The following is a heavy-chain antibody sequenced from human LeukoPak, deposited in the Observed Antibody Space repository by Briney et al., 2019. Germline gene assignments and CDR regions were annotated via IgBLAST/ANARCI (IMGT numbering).Heavy chain of an antibody. J-gene: IGHJ3*02. CDR1: GFTFDDYG. CDR2: ISSSGSTI. CDR3: ASPYDSNAFDI. D-gene: IGHD3-22*01. Sequence: GGSLRLSCAASGFTFDDYGMIWVRQAPGKGLEGVSYISSSGSTIYYADSVKGRFTISRDNAKNSLYLQMNSLRAEDTAVYYCASPYDSNAFDIWGQGTMVTVSS. V-gene: IGHV3-48*03.